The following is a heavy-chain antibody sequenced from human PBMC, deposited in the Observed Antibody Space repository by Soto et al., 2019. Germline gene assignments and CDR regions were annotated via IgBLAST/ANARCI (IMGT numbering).Heavy chain of an antibody. CDR2: ISWNSGSI. CDR1: AFTFDDYA. CDR3: AKAARYGDYDNYFDY. Sequence: GASLTLSCAASAFTFDDYARHWVRQAPGKGLEWVSGISWNSGSIGYADSVKGRFTISRDNAKNSLYLQMNSLRAEDTALYYCAKAARYGDYDNYFDYWGQGTLVTVSS. D-gene: IGHD4-17*01. J-gene: IGHJ4*02. V-gene: IGHV3-9*01.